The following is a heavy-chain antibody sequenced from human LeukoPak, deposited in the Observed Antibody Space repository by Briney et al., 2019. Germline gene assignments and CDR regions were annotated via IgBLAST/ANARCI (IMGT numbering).Heavy chain of an antibody. J-gene: IGHJ6*02. CDR3: ARDLPRGHYYGMDV. CDR2: IIPIFGTP. V-gene: IGHV1-69*13. Sequence: ASVKVSCKASGGTFSSYAISWVRQAPGQGLEWMGGIIPIFGTPNYAQKFQGRVTITADESTSTAYMELSSLRSEDTAVYYCARDLPRGHYYGMDVWGQGTTVTVSS. CDR1: GGTFSSYA. D-gene: IGHD1-26*01.